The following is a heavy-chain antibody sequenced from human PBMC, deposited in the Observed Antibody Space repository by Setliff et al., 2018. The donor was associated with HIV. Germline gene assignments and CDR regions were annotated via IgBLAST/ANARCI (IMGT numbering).Heavy chain of an antibody. V-gene: IGHV5-51*01. Sequence: GESLKISCKGSGYSFANYWIGWVRQMPGKGLEWMGIIYPYDSDTRYSPSFQGQVTISADKSISTAYVQWSGLKASDTAMYYCARRPYYDSWSGHQAFDIWGQGTIVTVSS. D-gene: IGHD3-3*01. J-gene: IGHJ3*02. CDR1: GYSFANYW. CDR2: IYPYDSDT. CDR3: ARRPYYDSWSGHQAFDI.